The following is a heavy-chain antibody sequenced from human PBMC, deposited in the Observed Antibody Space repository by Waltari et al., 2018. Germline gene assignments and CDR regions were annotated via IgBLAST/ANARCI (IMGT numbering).Heavy chain of an antibody. CDR1: GYSITSGYH. Sequence: QVQLQESGPGLVKASETLSLTCTVSGYSITSGYHWGWIRHPPGKGLGWIGSIYRSGITYYNPSLKSRVTISVDTSKNQFSLKLSSVTAADTAVYYCARVDWLFDYWGQGILVTVSS. J-gene: IGHJ4*02. CDR3: ARVDWLFDY. D-gene: IGHD3-9*01. V-gene: IGHV4-38-2*02. CDR2: IYRSGIT.